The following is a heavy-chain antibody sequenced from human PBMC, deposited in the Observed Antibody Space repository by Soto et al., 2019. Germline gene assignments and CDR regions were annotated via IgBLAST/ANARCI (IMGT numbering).Heavy chain of an antibody. CDR2: SSFDGTQQ. Sequence: GGSLRLSCAASGFTFSSYGMHWVRRAPGKGLEWLAVSSFDGTQQFYGDSVKGRFTVSRDNSNNTLYLEMNSLRTEDTAVYYCAKQLRGSGWYPLDSWGQGTPVTVSS. D-gene: IGHD6-19*01. V-gene: IGHV3-30*18. CDR1: GFTFSSYG. J-gene: IGHJ4*02. CDR3: AKQLRGSGWYPLDS.